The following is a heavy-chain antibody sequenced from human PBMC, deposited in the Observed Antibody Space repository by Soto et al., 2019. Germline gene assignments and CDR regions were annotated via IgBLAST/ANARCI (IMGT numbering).Heavy chain of an antibody. J-gene: IGHJ4*02. V-gene: IGHV3-23*01. Sequence: EVQLLESGGGLVQPGGSLRLSCAASGFTFSSYAMSWVRQAPGKGLEWVSAISGSGGSTYYADSVKGRFTISRDNSKNTLYLQMNSLRAEDTAVYYWAPPYYYGSGSYLYWGQGTLVTVSS. D-gene: IGHD3-10*01. CDR1: GFTFSSYA. CDR3: APPYYYGSGSYLY. CDR2: ISGSGGST.